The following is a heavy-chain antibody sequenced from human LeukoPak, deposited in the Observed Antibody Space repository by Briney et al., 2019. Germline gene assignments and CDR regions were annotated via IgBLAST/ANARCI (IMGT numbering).Heavy chain of an antibody. CDR2: ISTYNGYA. D-gene: IGHD6-19*01. J-gene: IGHJ6*04. V-gene: IGHV1-18*01. CDR1: GYTFTSYG. CDR3: ARNSSDWYGYMDV. Sequence: GASVNVSCKASGYTFTSYGISWVRQAPGQGLEWMGWISTYNGYANYAQKLQGRVTMTTETSTSTAYMELRSLRSDDTAVYYCARNSSDWYGYMDVWGKGTTVTVSS.